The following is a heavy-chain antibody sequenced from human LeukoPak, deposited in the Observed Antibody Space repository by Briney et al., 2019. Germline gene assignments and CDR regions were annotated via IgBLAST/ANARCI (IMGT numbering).Heavy chain of an antibody. CDR3: ARSMVRGVIITFWFDP. CDR2: ISASGGSI. Sequence: GGSLRLSCVASGFIFSNYWMSWVRQAPGKGLEWISDISASGGSIYYADSVKGRFTISRDSAKNSLYLQMNSLRAEDTAVYYCARSMVRGVIITFWFDPWGQGTLVTVSS. V-gene: IGHV3-11*04. J-gene: IGHJ5*02. D-gene: IGHD3-10*01. CDR1: GFIFSNYW.